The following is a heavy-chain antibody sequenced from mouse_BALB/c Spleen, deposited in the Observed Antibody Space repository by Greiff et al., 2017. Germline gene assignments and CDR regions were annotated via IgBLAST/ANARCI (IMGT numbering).Heavy chain of an antibody. D-gene: IGHD2-1*01. CDR2: IYPSDSYT. CDR3: TRGYGNFAMDY. Sequence: QVQLQQPGAELVRPGASVKLSCKASGYTFTSYWINWVKQRPGQGLEWIGNIYPSDSYTNYNQKFTDKATLTVDKSSSTAYMQLSSPTSEDSAVYYCTRGYGNFAMDYWGQGTSVTVSS. J-gene: IGHJ4*01. V-gene: IGHV1-69*02. CDR1: GYTFTSYW.